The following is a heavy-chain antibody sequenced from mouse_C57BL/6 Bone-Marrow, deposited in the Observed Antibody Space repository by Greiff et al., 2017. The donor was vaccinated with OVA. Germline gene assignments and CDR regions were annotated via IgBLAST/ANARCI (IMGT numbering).Heavy chain of an antibody. CDR2: ISNLAYSI. J-gene: IGHJ1*03. V-gene: IGHV5-15*04. CDR1: GFTFSDYG. CDR3: ARHGGVYSDWYFDV. Sequence: EVKLVESGGGLVQPGGSLKLSCAASGFTFSDYGMAWVRQAPRKGPEWVAFISNLAYSIYYADTVTGRFTISRENAKNTLYLEMSSLRSEDTAMYYCARHGGVYSDWYFDVWGTGTTVTVSS. D-gene: IGHD1-1*01.